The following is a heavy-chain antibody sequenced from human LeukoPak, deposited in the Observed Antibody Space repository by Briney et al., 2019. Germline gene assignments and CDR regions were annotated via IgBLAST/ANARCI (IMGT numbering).Heavy chain of an antibody. CDR2: INHSGST. CDR3: ARGRIVVVPAAMAYYYYGMDV. J-gene: IGHJ6*04. Sequence: SETLSLTCAVYGGSFSGYYWGWIRQPPGKGLEWIGEINHSGSTNYNPSLKSRVTISVDTSKNQFSLKLSSVTAADTAVYYCARGRIVVVPAAMAYYYYGMDVWGKGTTVTVSS. CDR1: GGSFSGYY. V-gene: IGHV4-34*01. D-gene: IGHD2-2*01.